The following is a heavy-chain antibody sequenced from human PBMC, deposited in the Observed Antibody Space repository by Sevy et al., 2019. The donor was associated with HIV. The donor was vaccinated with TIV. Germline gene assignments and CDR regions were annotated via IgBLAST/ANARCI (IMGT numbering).Heavy chain of an antibody. V-gene: IGHV1-8*01. CDR3: ASGSYYYDSSGYYPSRYYGMDV. CDR1: GYTFTSYD. Sequence: ASVKVSCKASGYTFTSYDINWVRQATGQGLEWMGWMNPNSGNTGYAQKFQGRVTMTRNTSISTAYMELSSLRSEDTAVYYCASGSYYYDSSGYYPSRYYGMDVWGQGTTVTVSS. D-gene: IGHD3-22*01. CDR2: MNPNSGNT. J-gene: IGHJ6*02.